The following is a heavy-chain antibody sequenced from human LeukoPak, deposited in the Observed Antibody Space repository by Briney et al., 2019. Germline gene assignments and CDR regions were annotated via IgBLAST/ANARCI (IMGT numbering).Heavy chain of an antibody. Sequence: GESLKISCKGSGYTFTKYWIAWVRQMPGKGLEWMGIIYPDDSDTRYSPSFQGQVTISADKSISTAYLQWSSLKASDTAMYYCARLDGNNYSSFDYWGQGTLITVSS. CDR1: GYTFTKYW. CDR3: ARLDGNNYSSFDY. D-gene: IGHD5-24*01. CDR2: IYPDDSDT. V-gene: IGHV5-51*01. J-gene: IGHJ4*02.